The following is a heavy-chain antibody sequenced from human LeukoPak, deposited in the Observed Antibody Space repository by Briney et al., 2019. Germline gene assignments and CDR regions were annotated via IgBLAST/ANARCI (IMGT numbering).Heavy chain of an antibody. CDR1: GFTFDDYG. CDR2: INWNGGST. V-gene: IGHV3-20*04. CDR3: ARGYGDYDFFFNY. Sequence: GRSLRLSCAASGFTFDDYGTSWVRQAPGKGLEWVSGINWNGGSTGYADSVKGRFTISRDNAKNSLYLQMNSLRAEDTAFYYCARGYGDYDFFFNYWGQGTLVTVSS. D-gene: IGHD4-17*01. J-gene: IGHJ4*02.